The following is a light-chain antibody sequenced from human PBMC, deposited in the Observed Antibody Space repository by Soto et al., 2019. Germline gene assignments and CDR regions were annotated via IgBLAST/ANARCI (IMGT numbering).Light chain of an antibody. CDR2: GVS. Sequence: QSALTQPASVSGSPGQSITISCAGTGSDVGAYNLVSWYQQHPGKAPKLMIYGVSNRPSGISNRVSGSKSGNTASLTISGLQAEDEADYYCSSYTSTTLVFGGGTKLTVL. J-gene: IGLJ2*01. CDR3: SSYTSTTLV. V-gene: IGLV2-14*01. CDR1: GSDVGAYNL.